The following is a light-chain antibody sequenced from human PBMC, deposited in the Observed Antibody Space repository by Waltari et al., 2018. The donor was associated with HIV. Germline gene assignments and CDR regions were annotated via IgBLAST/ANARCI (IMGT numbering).Light chain of an antibody. Sequence: QSVLTQPPSASGTPGHRVTISCSGSSSTIGNYFIYLYHQFPGTAPKLLIYRNDQRPSGVPDRFSGSKSGTSASLAISGLRSEDEADYYCATWDDTLSAWVFSGGTKLTVL. CDR3: ATWDDTLSAWV. CDR1: SSTIGNYF. CDR2: RND. J-gene: IGLJ2*01. V-gene: IGLV1-47*01.